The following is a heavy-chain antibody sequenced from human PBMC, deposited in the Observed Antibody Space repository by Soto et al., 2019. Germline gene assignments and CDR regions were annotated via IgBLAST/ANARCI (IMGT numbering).Heavy chain of an antibody. J-gene: IGHJ4*02. V-gene: IGHV4-59*01. D-gene: IGHD5-18*01. Sequence: QVQLQESGPGLVKPSETLSLTCTVSGGSISSYYWSWIRQPPGKGLEWIGYIYYSGSTNYNPSLKSRVTISVDTSKNQFALKLSSVTAADTAVYYWARGNVDTAMGGDYWGQGTLVTVSS. CDR3: ARGNVDTAMGGDY. CDR2: IYYSGST. CDR1: GGSISSYY.